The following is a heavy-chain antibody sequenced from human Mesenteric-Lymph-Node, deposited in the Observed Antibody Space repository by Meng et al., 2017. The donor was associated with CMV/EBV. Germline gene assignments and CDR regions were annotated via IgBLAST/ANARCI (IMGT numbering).Heavy chain of an antibody. V-gene: IGHV1-8*01. D-gene: IGHD2-2*02. CDR1: GYTFTSYD. Sequence: ASVKVSCKASGYTFTSYDINWVRQATGQGLEWMGWMNPNSGDTNYAQKFQGRVTVTIDTSTSTAYMELRSLRSDDTAVYYCARDQGSYCSSTSCYNSLVDYWGPGTLVTVSS. CDR2: MNPNSGDT. CDR3: ARDQGSYCSSTSCYNSLVDY. J-gene: IGHJ4*02.